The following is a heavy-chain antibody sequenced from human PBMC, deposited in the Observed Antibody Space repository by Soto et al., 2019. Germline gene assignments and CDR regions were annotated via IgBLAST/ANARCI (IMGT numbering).Heavy chain of an antibody. CDR1: GFTFSNYW. J-gene: IGHJ6*02. Sequence: EVQLVESGGGLVQPGGSLRLSCAASGFTFSNYWIHWVLQAPGKGLVWVSRIKGDGSRIDYADSVKGRFTISRDNAENTVYVQMNSLGDEDAAVYYCARGLPGYYGKDVWGQGTTVTVSS. V-gene: IGHV3-74*01. CDR3: ARGLPGYYGKDV. CDR2: IKGDGSRI. D-gene: IGHD4-17*01.